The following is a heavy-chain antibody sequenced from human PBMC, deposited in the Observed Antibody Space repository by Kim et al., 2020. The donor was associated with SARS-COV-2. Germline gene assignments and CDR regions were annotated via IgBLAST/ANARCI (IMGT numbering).Heavy chain of an antibody. CDR3: ARGSIVGASYYYYGMDV. D-gene: IGHD1-26*01. V-gene: IGHV1-18*01. CDR1: GYTFTSYG. J-gene: IGHJ6*02. Sequence: ASVKVSCKASGYTFTSYGISWVRQAPGQGLEWMGWISAYNGNTNYAQKLQGRVTMTTDTSTSTAYMELRRLRSDDTAVYYCARGSIVGASYYYYGMDVWGQGTTVTVSS. CDR2: ISAYNGNT.